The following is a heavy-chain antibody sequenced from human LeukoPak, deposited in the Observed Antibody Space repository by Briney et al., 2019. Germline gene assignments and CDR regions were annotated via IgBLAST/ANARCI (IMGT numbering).Heavy chain of an antibody. J-gene: IGHJ6*03. CDR2: IYTSGSI. CDR1: TGSLSMGRYY. CDR3: ARGGPAAIPYYYYYMDV. Sequence: SQTRSLTCTVATGSLSMGRYYCSWILQPAVKGLDWIGLIYTSGSINYNPTLKSRVTISVDTSKNQFSLKLSSVTAADTAVYYCARGGPAAIPYYYYYMDVWGKGTTVTVSS. D-gene: IGHD2-2*01. V-gene: IGHV4-61*02.